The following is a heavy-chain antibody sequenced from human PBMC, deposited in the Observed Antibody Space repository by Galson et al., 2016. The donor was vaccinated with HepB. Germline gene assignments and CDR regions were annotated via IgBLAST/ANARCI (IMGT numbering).Heavy chain of an antibody. CDR3: AKDAYSYEHVDY. CDR2: NSGSGIST. Sequence: SLRLSCAASGFTFSSYAMSWVRQAPGKGLEWVSANSGSGISTYYVDSVKGRFTISRDNSKNTLYLQMNSLRAEDTAVYYCAKDAYSYEHVDYWGQGTLVTVSS. CDR1: GFTFSSYA. J-gene: IGHJ4*02. V-gene: IGHV3-23*01. D-gene: IGHD5-12*01.